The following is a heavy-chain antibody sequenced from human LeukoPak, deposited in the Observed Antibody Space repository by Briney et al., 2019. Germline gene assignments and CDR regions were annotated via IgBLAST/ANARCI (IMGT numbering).Heavy chain of an antibody. J-gene: IGHJ4*02. V-gene: IGHV4-39*01. Sequence: SETLSLICTVSGGSISSNTQYWSWIRQPPGEGPLWLGSIYYSGSTYYNPSLKSRVTISADTSKNQFSLKLSSVTAADTALYYCARHHSEEVGPYFDYWGQGILVTVSS. CDR3: ARHHSEEVGPYFDY. CDR1: GGSISSNTQY. CDR2: IYYSGST. D-gene: IGHD4-11*01.